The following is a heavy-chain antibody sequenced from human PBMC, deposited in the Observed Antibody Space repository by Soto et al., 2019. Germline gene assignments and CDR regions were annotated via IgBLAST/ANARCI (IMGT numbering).Heavy chain of an antibody. CDR3: VKDDGGYPSTAPH. CDR1: GITISNYP. Sequence: DVQLLESGGGLVQPGGSLRLSCAASGITISNYPMSWIRQAPRKGLDWVSGISGSGDRTYYADSAKGRFTISKDISRNSLSLQLDSLGVEDTAVYFCVKDDGGYPSTAPHWGQGTLVTVSS. CDR2: ISGSGDRT. D-gene: IGHD3-22*01. V-gene: IGHV3-23*01. J-gene: IGHJ4*02.